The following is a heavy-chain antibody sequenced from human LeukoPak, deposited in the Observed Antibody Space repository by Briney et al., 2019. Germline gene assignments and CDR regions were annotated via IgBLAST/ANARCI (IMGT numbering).Heavy chain of an antibody. CDR1: GFTFSSYW. D-gene: IGHD6-13*01. Sequence: GESLKISCAASGFTFSSYWMSWVRQAPGKGLEWVANIKQDGSEKYYVDSVKGRFTISRDNAKNSLYLQMNSLRAEDTAVYYCARTAGYSSSWYLDYWGQGTLVAVSS. V-gene: IGHV3-7*01. J-gene: IGHJ4*02. CDR2: IKQDGSEK. CDR3: ARTAGYSSSWYLDY.